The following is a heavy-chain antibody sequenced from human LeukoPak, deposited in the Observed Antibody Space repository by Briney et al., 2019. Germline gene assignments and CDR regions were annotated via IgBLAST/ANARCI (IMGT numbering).Heavy chain of an antibody. V-gene: IGHV1-18*01. J-gene: IGHJ3*02. CDR1: GYTFTSYG. D-gene: IGHD2-2*02. CDR2: ISAYNGNT. CDR3: ARGGYCSSTSCYTARAFDI. Sequence: ASVKVSCKASGYTFTSYGISWVRQAPGQGLVWMGWISAYNGNTNYAQKLQGRVTMTTVTSTSTAYMELRSLRSDDTAVYYCARGGYCSSTSCYTARAFDIWGQGTMVTVSS.